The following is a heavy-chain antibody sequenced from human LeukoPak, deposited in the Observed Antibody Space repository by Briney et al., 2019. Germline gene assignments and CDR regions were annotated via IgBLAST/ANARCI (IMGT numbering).Heavy chain of an antibody. Sequence: SQTLSLTCTVSGGSISSGSYYWSWIRQAAGKGLVWIGRIYSRGTTNYNPSLRSRTTIPVDKSKNQFSLKLTSVTAADTAVYYCAREKPAVPTAVDVWGRGTTVIVSP. J-gene: IGHJ6*04. CDR3: AREKPAVPTAVDV. D-gene: IGHD2-2*01. V-gene: IGHV4-61*02. CDR2: IYSRGTT. CDR1: GGSISSGSYY.